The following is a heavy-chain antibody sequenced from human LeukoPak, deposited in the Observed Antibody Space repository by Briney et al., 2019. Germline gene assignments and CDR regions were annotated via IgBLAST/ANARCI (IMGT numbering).Heavy chain of an antibody. D-gene: IGHD3-22*01. J-gene: IGHJ5*02. Sequence: GGSLRLSCAASGFTFSSYSMNWVRQAPGKGLEWVSSISSSSSYIYYADSVKGRFTISRDNAKNSLYLQINSLRAEDTAVYYCARAPAHYDGTPWGQGTLVTVSS. V-gene: IGHV3-21*01. CDR1: GFTFSSYS. CDR3: ARAPAHYDGTP. CDR2: ISSSSSYI.